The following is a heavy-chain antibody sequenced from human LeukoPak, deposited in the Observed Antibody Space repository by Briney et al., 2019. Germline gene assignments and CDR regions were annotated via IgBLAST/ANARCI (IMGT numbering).Heavy chain of an antibody. D-gene: IGHD3-22*01. V-gene: IGHV4-34*01. CDR2: INHSGST. CDR3: ARGPITMIVVVIGKGAFDI. J-gene: IGHJ3*02. CDR1: GGSFSGYY. Sequence: PSETLSLTCAVYGGSFSGYYWSWIRQPPGKGLEWIGEINHSGSTNYNPSLKSRVTISVDTSKNQLSLKLSSVTAADTAVYYCARGPITMIVVVIGKGAFDIWGQGTMVTVSS.